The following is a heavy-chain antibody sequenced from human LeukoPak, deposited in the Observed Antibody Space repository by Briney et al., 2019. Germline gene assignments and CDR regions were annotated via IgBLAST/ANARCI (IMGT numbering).Heavy chain of an antibody. CDR1: GYTFTGYY. D-gene: IGHD6-19*01. J-gene: IGHJ4*02. Sequence: GESLKVSCKASGYTFTGYYMHWVRQAPGQGLEWMGINNPSSGTTSYAQKFQGRVTMTRDTSTSTVYMELSSLTSEDTAVYYCARDRGLLYGSSGCLDSWGQGTLVTVSS. CDR3: ARDRGLLYGSSGCLDS. V-gene: IGHV1-46*01. CDR2: NNPSSGTT.